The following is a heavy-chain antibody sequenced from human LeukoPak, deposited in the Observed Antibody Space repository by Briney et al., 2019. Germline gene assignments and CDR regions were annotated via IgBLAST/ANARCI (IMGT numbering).Heavy chain of an antibody. CDR1: GFTFTNYA. CDR3: AKEGAYGGGNV. CDR2: ISGSGSNT. D-gene: IGHD3-16*01. Sequence: GGSLRLSCAASGFTFTNYAMNWVRQAPGKGLEWVSAISGSGSNTYYGDSVKGRFTISIDNSKNTVYLQMNSLRAEYTAVYYCAKEGAYGGGNVWGKGTTVTVSS. V-gene: IGHV3-23*01. J-gene: IGHJ6*04.